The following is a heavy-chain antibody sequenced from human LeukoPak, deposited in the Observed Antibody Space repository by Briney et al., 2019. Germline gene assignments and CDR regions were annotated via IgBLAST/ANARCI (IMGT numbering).Heavy chain of an antibody. Sequence: GGSLRLSCAASGFTFSSYWMNWVRQAPGKGLEWVANIKQDGSEKYYVDSVKGRFTTSRDNAKSSLYLQMSSLRAEDTAVYYCGMAMDVWGRGTTVTVSS. CDR2: IKQDGSEK. V-gene: IGHV3-7*05. J-gene: IGHJ6*02. CDR1: GFTFSSYW. CDR3: GMAMDV. D-gene: IGHD5-24*01.